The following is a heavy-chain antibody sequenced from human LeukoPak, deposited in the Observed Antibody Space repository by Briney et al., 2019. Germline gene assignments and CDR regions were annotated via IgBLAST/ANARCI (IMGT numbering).Heavy chain of an antibody. D-gene: IGHD2-8*01. J-gene: IGHJ4*02. CDR2: MNPNSGNT. CDR3: ARGRTVYAHFDY. Sequence: ASVKVSCKASGYTFTSYDINWVRQAPGQGLEWMGWMNPNSGNTGYAQKFQGRVTITRNTSISTAYMELSSLRSEDTAVYYCARGRTVYAHFDYWGQGTLVTVSS. V-gene: IGHV1-8*01. CDR1: GYTFTSYD.